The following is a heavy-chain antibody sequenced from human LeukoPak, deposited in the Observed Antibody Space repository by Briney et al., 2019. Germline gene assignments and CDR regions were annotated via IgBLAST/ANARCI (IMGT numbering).Heavy chain of an antibody. V-gene: IGHV1-46*01. D-gene: IGHD3-16*01. CDR3: LREEVGGHFDY. Sequence: ASVKVSCKASGYTFTSYYMHWVRQAPGQGPEWMGLINPSDGTTVYTQSFQGRITMTRDTSTTTVYMELISLRADDTAVYFCLREEVGGHFDYWGQGALVTVSS. CDR1: GYTFTSYY. J-gene: IGHJ4*02. CDR2: INPSDGTT.